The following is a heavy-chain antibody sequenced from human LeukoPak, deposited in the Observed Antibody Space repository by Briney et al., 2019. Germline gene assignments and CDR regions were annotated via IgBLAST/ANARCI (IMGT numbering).Heavy chain of an antibody. J-gene: IGHJ4*02. CDR2: INHSGST. D-gene: IGHD3-10*01. CDR3: AIAYYGSGSYYSFDY. Sequence: ETLSLTCAVCGGSFSGHYWSWIRQPPGKGLEWIGEINHSGSTNYNPSLKSRVTISVDTSKNQFSLKLSSVTAADTAVYYCAIAYYGSGSYYSFDYWGQGTLVTVSS. CDR1: GGSFSGHY. V-gene: IGHV4-34*01.